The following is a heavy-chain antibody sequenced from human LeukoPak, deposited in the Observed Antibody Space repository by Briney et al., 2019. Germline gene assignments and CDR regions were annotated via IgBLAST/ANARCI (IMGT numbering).Heavy chain of an antibody. V-gene: IGHV3-48*03. J-gene: IGHJ4*02. D-gene: IGHD2-2*01. CDR3: ARVMIVVVPAAMDY. Sequence: PGGSLRLSCAASGFTFSSYEMNWVRQAPGKGLEWVSYISSSGNTIHYADSVKGRFTISRDNAKNSMYLQMNSLRAEDTAIYYCARVMIVVVPAAMDYWGQGTLVTVSS. CDR1: GFTFSSYE. CDR2: ISSSGNTI.